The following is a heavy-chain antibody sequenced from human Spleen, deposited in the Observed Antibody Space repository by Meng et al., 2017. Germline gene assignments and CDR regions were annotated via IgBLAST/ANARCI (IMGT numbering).Heavy chain of an antibody. D-gene: IGHD3-22*01. CDR2: IYSGGNT. Sequence: GESLKISCAASGFTFSRYAMSWVRQAPGKGLEWVSVIYSGGNTYYADSVKGRFTISRDNSKNTVFLQINSLRAEDTAVYYCAKDSPYYDSSGYYYYYFDYWGQGTLVTVSS. J-gene: IGHJ4*02. CDR1: GFTFSRYA. V-gene: IGHV3-23*03. CDR3: AKDSPYYDSSGYYYYYFDY.